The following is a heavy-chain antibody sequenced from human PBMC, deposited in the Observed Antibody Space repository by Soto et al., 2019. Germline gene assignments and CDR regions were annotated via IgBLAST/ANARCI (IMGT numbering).Heavy chain of an antibody. Sequence: PGGSLRLSCAASGFTFSSYGMHWVRQAPGKGLEWVAVIWYDGSNKYYADSVKGRFTISRDNSKNTLYLQMNSLRAKDTAVYYCARDDTYSYGSGMDVWSQGTTVTVSS. J-gene: IGHJ6*02. CDR2: IWYDGSNK. CDR1: GFTFSSYG. D-gene: IGHD5-18*01. V-gene: IGHV3-33*01. CDR3: ARDDTYSYGSGMDV.